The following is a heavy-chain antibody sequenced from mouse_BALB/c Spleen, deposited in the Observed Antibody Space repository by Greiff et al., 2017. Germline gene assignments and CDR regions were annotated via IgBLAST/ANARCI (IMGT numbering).Heavy chain of an antibody. CDR2: IYPGDGDT. V-gene: IGHV1-82*01. CDR1: GYAFSSSW. CDR3: ARSARTSYAMDY. Sequence: QVQLQQSGPELVKPGASVKISCKASGYAFSSSWMNWVKQRPGQGLEWIGRIYPGDGDTNYNEKFKGKATLTADKSSSTAYMQLSSLTSVDSAVYFCARSARTSYAMDYWGQGTSVTVSA. J-gene: IGHJ4*01.